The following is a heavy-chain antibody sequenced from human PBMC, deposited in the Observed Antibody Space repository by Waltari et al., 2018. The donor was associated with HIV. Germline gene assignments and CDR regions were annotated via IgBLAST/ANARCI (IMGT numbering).Heavy chain of an antibody. J-gene: IGHJ4*02. D-gene: IGHD1-7*01. Sequence: QVQLQESGPGLVKPSETLSLTCRVSGYSITSAHYWGWIRQPPGKGLQWIGGISHSGKTYNTPNRKRRINYSRDTCKNLFSLELTSVTAADTAVYYCARLMSTTRFDSWGQGTLGSVSS. CDR1: GYSITSAHY. CDR3: ARLMSTTRFDS. V-gene: IGHV4-38-2*01. CDR2: ISHSGKT.